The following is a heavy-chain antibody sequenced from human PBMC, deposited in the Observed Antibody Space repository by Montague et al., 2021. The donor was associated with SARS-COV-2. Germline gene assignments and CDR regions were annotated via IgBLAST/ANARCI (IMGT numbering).Heavy chain of an antibody. Sequence: SETLSLTCRVSGDSISTITWWTWFRQTPGKGLEWIGEIFHSGTINYNPSLKSRVSISVDKSNNQFSLQLISVTAAATAVYYCARVGSGYYWGQGTLVTVSS. D-gene: IGHD3-10*01. CDR2: IFHSGTI. CDR3: ARVGSGYY. CDR1: GDSISTITW. J-gene: IGHJ4*02. V-gene: IGHV4-4*02.